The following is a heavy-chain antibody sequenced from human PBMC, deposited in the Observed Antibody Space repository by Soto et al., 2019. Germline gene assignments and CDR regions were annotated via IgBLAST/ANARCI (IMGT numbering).Heavy chain of an antibody. J-gene: IGHJ6*02. CDR2: ITNGGTI. V-gene: IGHV3-64D*08. CDR3: VSLLMLEGYHDTDV. D-gene: IGHD6-13*01. CDR1: GFTFKTFS. Sequence: GXSLRLSCLASGFTFKTFSIHWVIQAPGKGLEYVSAITNGGTISYADSVKGRFIISRDNSKNTLFLHMTSLRNDDTAVYYCVSLLMLEGYHDTDVWGQGTTVTVSS.